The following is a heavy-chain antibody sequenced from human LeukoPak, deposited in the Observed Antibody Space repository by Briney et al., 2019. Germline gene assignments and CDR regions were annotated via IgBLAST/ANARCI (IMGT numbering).Heavy chain of an antibody. CDR3: ARAPGYCSSTSCYNNFDY. J-gene: IGHJ4*02. D-gene: IGHD2-2*02. CDR1: GGSISSYY. CDR2: IYYSGST. Sequence: SETLSLTCTVSGGSISSYYWSWIRQPPGKGLEWIGYIYYSGSTNYNPSPKSRVTISVDTSKNQFSLKLSSVTAADTAVYYCARAPGYCSSTSCYNNFDYWGQGTLVTVSS. V-gene: IGHV4-59*01.